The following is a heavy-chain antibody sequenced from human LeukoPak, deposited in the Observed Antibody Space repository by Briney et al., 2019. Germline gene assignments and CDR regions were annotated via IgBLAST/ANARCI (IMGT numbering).Heavy chain of an antibody. V-gene: IGHV3-53*01. D-gene: IGHD3-9*01. Sequence: GGSLRLSCAASGFTVSNTYMSWVRQAPGKGLEWVSVIYPGGNTYYADSVKGRFTISRDNSKNTLYLQMNSLRAEDTAVYYCAKDEPYYDILTGPYYFDYWGQGTLVTVSS. CDR3: AKDEPYYDILTGPYYFDY. J-gene: IGHJ4*02. CDR1: GFTVSNTY. CDR2: IYPGGNT.